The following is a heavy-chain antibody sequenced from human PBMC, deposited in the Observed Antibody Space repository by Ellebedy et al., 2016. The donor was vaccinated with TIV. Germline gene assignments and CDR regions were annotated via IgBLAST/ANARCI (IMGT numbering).Heavy chain of an antibody. CDR3: ARGKVIVATIKTYYGLDV. J-gene: IGHJ6*02. CDR1: GGSFSDYY. D-gene: IGHD5-12*01. V-gene: IGHV4-34*01. CDR2: ISHSGST. Sequence: SETLSLTCAVYGGSFSDYYWTWSWIRQPPGKGLEWIGEISHSGSTNYNPSLKSRVTISVDTSKNQFSLKLSSVTAADTAVYYCARGKVIVATIKTYYGLDVWGQGTTVTVSS.